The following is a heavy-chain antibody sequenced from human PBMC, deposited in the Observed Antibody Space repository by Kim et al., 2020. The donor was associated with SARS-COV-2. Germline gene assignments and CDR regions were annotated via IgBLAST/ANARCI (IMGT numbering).Heavy chain of an antibody. V-gene: IGHV3-48*02. CDR3: ARDVTSTFYYGSGNHGGMDC. CDR1: GFSFSDYS. CDR2: ISNSFNTI. J-gene: IGHJ6*02. Sequence: GGSLRLSCVASGFSFSDYSMNWVRQAPGKGLEWVAFISNSFNTIHYADSVKGRFTISRDNGRSSVFLQMNSLRDDDTAVYYCARDVTSTFYYGSGNHGGMDCWGQGTTVTVS. D-gene: IGHD3-10*01.